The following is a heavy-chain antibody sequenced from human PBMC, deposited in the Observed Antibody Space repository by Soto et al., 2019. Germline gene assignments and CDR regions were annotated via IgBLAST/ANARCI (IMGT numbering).Heavy chain of an antibody. CDR1: GFTFSSYA. V-gene: IGHV3-23*01. D-gene: IGHD6-6*01. CDR3: AKVELVLLAHPPGNDY. Sequence: GGSLRLSCAASGFTFSSYAMSWVRQAPGKGLEWVSAISGSGGSTYYADSVKGRFTISRDNSKNTLYLQMNSLRAEDTAVYYCAKVELVLLAHPPGNDYWGQGTLVTVSS. CDR2: ISGSGGST. J-gene: IGHJ4*02.